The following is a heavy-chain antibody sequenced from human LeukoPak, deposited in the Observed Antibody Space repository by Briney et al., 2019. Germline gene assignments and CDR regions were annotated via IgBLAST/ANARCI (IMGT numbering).Heavy chain of an antibody. Sequence: SETLSLTCSVSGGSISNRYWSWIRQPPGKGLEWIGYIFYSGSTNYNPSLKSRVTISVDMSENQFSLKLTSVTAADTAVYYCARHDFWSGLDYWGQGTLVTVSS. J-gene: IGHJ4*02. CDR2: IFYSGST. CDR1: GGSISNRY. V-gene: IGHV4-59*11. D-gene: IGHD3-3*01. CDR3: ARHDFWSGLDY.